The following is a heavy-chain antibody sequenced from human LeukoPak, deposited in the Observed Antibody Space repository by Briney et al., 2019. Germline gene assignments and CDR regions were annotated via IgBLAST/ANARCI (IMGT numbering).Heavy chain of an antibody. D-gene: IGHD3-22*01. J-gene: IGHJ4*02. Sequence: GGSLRLSCAASGFTFSSYEMNWVRQAPGKGLEWVSYISSSGSTIYYADSVKGRFTISRDNFKNTLYLQMNSLRAEDTAVYYCAKAREYYYDSSGYIQDWGQGTLVTVSS. CDR3: AKAREYYYDSSGYIQD. CDR1: GFTFSSYE. CDR2: ISSSGSTI. V-gene: IGHV3-48*03.